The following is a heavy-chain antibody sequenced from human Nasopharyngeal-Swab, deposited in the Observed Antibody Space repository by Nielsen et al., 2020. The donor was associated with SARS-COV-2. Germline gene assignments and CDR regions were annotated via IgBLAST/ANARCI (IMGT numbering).Heavy chain of an antibody. Sequence: SEPLSLTCTVSGASISRGGYYWSWIRQPPGKGLEWIGYIFFSGSTSYNPSLKSRVTMSVHTSKNQFSLNPTSVAAADTAVYYCAGVALVSYSRGRGMDVWGQGTTVTVSS. D-gene: IGHD3-10*01. J-gene: IGHJ6*02. CDR1: GASISRGGYY. CDR3: AGVALVSYSRGRGMDV. CDR2: IFFSGST. V-gene: IGHV4-61*08.